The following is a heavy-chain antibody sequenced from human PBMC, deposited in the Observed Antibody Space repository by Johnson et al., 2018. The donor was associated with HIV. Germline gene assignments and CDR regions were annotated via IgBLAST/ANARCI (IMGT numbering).Heavy chain of an antibody. Sequence: VQLVESGGGVVRPGGSLRLSCAASGFTVSRNYMSWVRQAPGKGLEWVSVIYSGGSTYYGDSVKGRFTISRDNTKNSLYLQMNSLRAEDPAVYYCARVQVAMATIGYAFDIWGQGTMVTVSS. D-gene: IGHD5-12*01. J-gene: IGHJ3*02. CDR2: IYSGGST. V-gene: IGHV3-66*02. CDR3: ARVQVAMATIGYAFDI. CDR1: GFTVSRNY.